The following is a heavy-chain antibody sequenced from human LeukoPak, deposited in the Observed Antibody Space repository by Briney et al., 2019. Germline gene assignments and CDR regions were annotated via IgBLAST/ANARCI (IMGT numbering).Heavy chain of an antibody. Sequence: PGGSLRLSCAASGFTFSSYSMTWVRQAPGKGLEWASSISSSSSYIYYADSVKGRFTISRDNAKNSLYLQMNSLRAEDTAVYYCAREIRSWGMSCYFDYWGQGTLVTVSS. CDR3: AREIRSWGMSCYFDY. V-gene: IGHV3-21*01. J-gene: IGHJ4*02. D-gene: IGHD2-15*01. CDR2: ISSSSSYI. CDR1: GFTFSSYS.